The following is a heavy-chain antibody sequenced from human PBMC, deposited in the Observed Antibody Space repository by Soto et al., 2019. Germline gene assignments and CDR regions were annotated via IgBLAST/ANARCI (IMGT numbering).Heavy chain of an antibody. CDR1: SGSISSGGYY. V-gene: IGHV4-31*03. CDR2: IYYSGST. J-gene: IGHJ6*02. Sequence: SETLSLTCTVSSGSISSGGYYWSWIRQHPGKGLEWIGYIYYSGSTYYNPSLKSRVTISVDTSKNQFSLKLGSVTAADTAVYYCAREVAYYDILTGPHHYYGMDVWGQGTTVTVSS. CDR3: AREVAYYDILTGPHHYYGMDV. D-gene: IGHD3-9*01.